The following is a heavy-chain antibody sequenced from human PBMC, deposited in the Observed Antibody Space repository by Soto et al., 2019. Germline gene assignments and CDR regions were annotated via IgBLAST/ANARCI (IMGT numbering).Heavy chain of an antibody. V-gene: IGHV4-4*01. Sequence: ETLSLTSAVSGFSFSSGNWWTLVRPAPQRGLEYIGEIFHDGTANYYPSFERRVAISVDTSKNQFSLKLTSVTAADTAIYFCARLVYDTRLNYMYFDFWGQGDLVTGSS. CDR3: ARLVYDTRLNYMYFDF. CDR2: IFHDGTA. J-gene: IGHJ4*02. CDR1: GFSFSSGNW. D-gene: IGHD3-10*01.